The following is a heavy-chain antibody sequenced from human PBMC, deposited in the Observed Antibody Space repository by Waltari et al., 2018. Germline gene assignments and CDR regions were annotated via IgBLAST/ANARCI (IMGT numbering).Heavy chain of an antibody. CDR2: SNQNRGNT. CDR1: GYTFTSYD. CDR3: ARRNGGPRENWFDL. J-gene: IGHJ5*02. V-gene: IGHV1-8*03. D-gene: IGHD1-26*01. Sequence: QVQLVQSGAEVKKPGASVKVSCKASGYTFTSYDIHWARQATGQGLERSGGSNQNRGNTGSAQKFQVRVTITRNTSISRAYMELGSLRSEDTVVYYGARRNGGPRENWFDLWGQGTRVTVST.